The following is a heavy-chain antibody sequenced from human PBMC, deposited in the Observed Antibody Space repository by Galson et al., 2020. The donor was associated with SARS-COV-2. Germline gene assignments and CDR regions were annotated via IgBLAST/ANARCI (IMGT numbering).Heavy chain of an antibody. V-gene: IGHV3-33*01. CDR2: IWYDGSNK. CDR3: ARDIMTYANGYYFDY. CDR1: GFTFSSYG. D-gene: IGHD3-16*01. Sequence: GGSLRLSCAASGFTFSSYGMHWVRQAPGKGLEWVAVIWYDGSNKYYADSVKGRFTISRDNSKNTLYLQMNSLRAEDTAVYYCARDIMTYANGYYFDYWGQGTLVTVSS. J-gene: IGHJ4*02.